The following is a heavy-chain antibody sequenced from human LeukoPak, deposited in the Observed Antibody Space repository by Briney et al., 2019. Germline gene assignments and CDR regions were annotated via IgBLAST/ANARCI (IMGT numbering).Heavy chain of an antibody. V-gene: IGHV1-69*06. CDR3: ARAHNWEGPKGD. CDR1: GGTFDSYA. J-gene: IGHJ3*01. D-gene: IGHD1-20*01. CDR2: IIPIFGTP. Sequence: SVKVSCKSSGGTFDSYAISWVRQAPGRGLEWMAGIIPIFGTPIYAQRFQGRVTITADKYTSKAYMELRSLRSEDTAVYYCARAHNWEGPKGDWGQGTMVIVSS.